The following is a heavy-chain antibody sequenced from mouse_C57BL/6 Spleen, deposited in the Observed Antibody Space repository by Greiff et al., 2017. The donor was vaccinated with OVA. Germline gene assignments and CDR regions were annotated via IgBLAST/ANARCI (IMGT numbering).Heavy chain of an antibody. V-gene: IGHV1-59*01. Sequence: QVQLQQPGAELVRPGTSVKLSCKASGYTFTSYWMHWVKQRPGQGLEWIGVIDPSDSYTNYNQKFKGKATLTVDTSSSTAYMQLSSLTSEDSAVDYCARDYYGSSLYAMDYWGQGTSVTVSS. CDR1: GYTFTSYW. D-gene: IGHD1-1*01. CDR3: ARDYYGSSLYAMDY. CDR2: IDPSDSYT. J-gene: IGHJ4*01.